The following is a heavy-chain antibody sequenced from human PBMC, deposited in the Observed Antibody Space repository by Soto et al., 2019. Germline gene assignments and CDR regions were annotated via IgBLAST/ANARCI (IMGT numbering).Heavy chain of an antibody. CDR2: ISGSGGGT. Sequence: EVQLLDSGGGLVQPGGSLRLSCAASGFTFSSYAMSWVRQAPGKGLEWVSSISGSGGGTYYADPVKGRFTISRDNSKNTLSLQMNSLRAEDTAVYYCAKSRGSGSYFNPSDAFDFWGQGTMVTVSS. J-gene: IGHJ3*01. CDR3: AKSRGSGSYFNPSDAFDF. D-gene: IGHD3-10*01. CDR1: GFTFSSYA. V-gene: IGHV3-23*01.